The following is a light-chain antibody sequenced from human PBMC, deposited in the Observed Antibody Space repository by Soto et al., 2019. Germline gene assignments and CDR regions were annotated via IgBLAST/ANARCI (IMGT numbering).Light chain of an antibody. CDR3: QQCHNFPHP. J-gene: IGKJ2*01. CDR2: DAS. V-gene: IGKV1-33*01. CDR1: QDISFY. Sequence: DLQVTQSPSSLSASVGDRVTITCQASQDISFYLNWYQQKPGKAPKLLIYDASNLGPGVPSRFSGSRPGTDLTFTISSLQPEDVAAYYCQQCHNFPHPFGRGTKVEIK.